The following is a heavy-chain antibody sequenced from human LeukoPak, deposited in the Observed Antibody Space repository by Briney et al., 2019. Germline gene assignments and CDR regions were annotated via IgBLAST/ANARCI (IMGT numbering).Heavy chain of an antibody. CDR3: ARDRSTYYDSSGPLDY. CDR1: GGTFSSYA. CDR2: IIPIFGTA. J-gene: IGHJ4*02. V-gene: IGHV1-69*05. Sequence: SVKVSCKASGGTFSSYAISWVRQAPGQGLEWMGGIIPIFGTANYAQKFQGRVTITTDESTSTAYMELSSLRSEDTAVYYCARDRSTYYDSSGPLDYWGQGTLVTVSS. D-gene: IGHD3-22*01.